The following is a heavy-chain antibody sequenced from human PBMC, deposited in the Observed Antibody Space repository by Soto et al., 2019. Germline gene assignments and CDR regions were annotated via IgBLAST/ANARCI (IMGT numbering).Heavy chain of an antibody. V-gene: IGHV3-33*01. Sequence: QVQLVESGGGVVQPGRSLRLSCAASGFTFSNYGMHWVRQAPGKGLERVAVILNDGSNRYHADSVKDRFTISRYNSKNTLYLQMKSLRAEDTAVYYCARDDEYSGNGMDVWGQGTTVTVS. D-gene: IGHD3-10*01. CDR2: ILNDGSNR. CDR3: ARDDEYSGNGMDV. CDR1: GFTFSNYG. J-gene: IGHJ6*02.